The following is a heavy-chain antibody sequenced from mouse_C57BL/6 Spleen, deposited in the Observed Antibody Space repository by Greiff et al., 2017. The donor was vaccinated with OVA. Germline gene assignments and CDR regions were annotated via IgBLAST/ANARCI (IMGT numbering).Heavy chain of an antibody. Sequence: QVQLQQPGAELVRPGSSVKLSCKASGYTFTSYWMHWVKQRPIQGLEWIGNIDPSDSETHYNQKFKDKATLTVDKSSSTAYMQLSSLTSEDSAVYYCARSGQFITTVVAPYWYFDVWGTGTTVTVSS. CDR1: GYTFTSYW. CDR2: IDPSDSET. CDR3: ARSGQFITTVVAPYWYFDV. V-gene: IGHV1-52*01. J-gene: IGHJ1*03. D-gene: IGHD1-1*01.